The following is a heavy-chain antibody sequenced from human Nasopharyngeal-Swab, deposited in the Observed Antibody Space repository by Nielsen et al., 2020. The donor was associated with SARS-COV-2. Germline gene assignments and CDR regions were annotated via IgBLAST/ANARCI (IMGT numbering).Heavy chain of an antibody. CDR1: GFTFSSYG. CDR2: IWYDGSNK. J-gene: IGHJ3*02. CDR3: ARDIWLRPEGNNAFDI. V-gene: IGHV3-33*01. D-gene: IGHD5-12*01. Sequence: GESLKISCAASGFTFSSYGMHWVRQAPGKGLEWVAVIWYDGSNKYYADSVKGRFTISRDNSKNTLYLQMNSLRAEDTALYYCARDIWLRPEGNNAFDIWGQGTMVIVSS.